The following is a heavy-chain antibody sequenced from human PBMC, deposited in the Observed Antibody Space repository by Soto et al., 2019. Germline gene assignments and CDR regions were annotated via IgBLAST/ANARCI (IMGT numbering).Heavy chain of an antibody. V-gene: IGHV3-33*01. CDR2: IWYDGSNK. CDR1: GFTFSSYG. D-gene: IGHD6-19*01. CDR3: AREASSGWYNGWFDP. Sequence: QVQLVESGGGVVQPGRSLRLSCAASGFTFSSYGMHWVRQAPGKGLEWVAVIWYDGSNKYYADSVKGRFTISSDNSKNTLYLQMNSLRAEDTAVYYCAREASSGWYNGWFDPWRQGTLVTVSS. J-gene: IGHJ5*02.